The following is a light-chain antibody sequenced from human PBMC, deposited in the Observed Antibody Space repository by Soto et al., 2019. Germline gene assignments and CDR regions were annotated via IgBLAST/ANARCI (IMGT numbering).Light chain of an antibody. J-gene: IGKJ1*01. CDR1: QSVSSY. CDR2: DAS. CDR3: QQYGDMWT. V-gene: IGKV3-11*01. Sequence: EIVLTQSPATLSLSPGERATLSCRASQSVSSYLAWYQQKPGQAPRLLIYDASNRATGIPARFSGSGSGTDFTLTISSLEPEDFAVYFCQQYGDMWTFGQGTRWIS.